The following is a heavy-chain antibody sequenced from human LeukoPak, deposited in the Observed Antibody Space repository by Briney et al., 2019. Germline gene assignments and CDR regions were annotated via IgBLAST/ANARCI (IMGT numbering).Heavy chain of an antibody. Sequence: ASVKVSCKASGYTFTSYDINWVRQATGQGLEWMGWMNPNSGNTGYAQKFQGRVTITRNTSISTAYMELSSLRSEDTAVYYCAGCSGGSCYYNWFDPWGQGTLVTVSS. D-gene: IGHD2-15*01. J-gene: IGHJ5*02. CDR1: GYTFTSYD. CDR3: AGCSGGSCYYNWFDP. V-gene: IGHV1-8*03. CDR2: MNPNSGNT.